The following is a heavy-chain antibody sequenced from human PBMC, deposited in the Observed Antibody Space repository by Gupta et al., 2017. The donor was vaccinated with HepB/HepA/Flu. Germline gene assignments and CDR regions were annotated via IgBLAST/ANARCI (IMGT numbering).Heavy chain of an antibody. J-gene: IGHJ6*03. Sequence: EVQLLESGGGLVQPGGSLRLSCAVSGFTIGGHAMGWVRQAPGKGLEWVSGIGSDMRPHYADSVGGRFTISRDNSKNMLFLQMNSLRAEDTAVYYCAKDLHFWSGMDVWGKGTTVTVSS. CDR2: IGSDMRP. CDR3: AKDLHFWSGMDV. V-gene: IGHV3-23*01. CDR1: GFTIGGHA. D-gene: IGHD3-3*02.